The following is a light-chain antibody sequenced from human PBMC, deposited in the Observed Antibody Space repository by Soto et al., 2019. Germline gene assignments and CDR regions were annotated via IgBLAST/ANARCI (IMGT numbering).Light chain of an antibody. V-gene: IGKV1-5*03. CDR3: QQYSSYSPWL. J-gene: IGKJ1*01. CDR2: KAS. CDR1: QSVNAW. Sequence: DIQVAQSPSTLSASVGDRVTITCRASQSVNAWLAWYQQKPGTAPKLLIYKASTLDRGVSSRFSGSGSGTEFTLTISSLQPEDSATYYCQQYSSYSPWLFGQGTKVAI.